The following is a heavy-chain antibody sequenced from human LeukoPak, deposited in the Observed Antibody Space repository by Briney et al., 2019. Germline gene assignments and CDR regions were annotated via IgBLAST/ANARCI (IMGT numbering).Heavy chain of an antibody. J-gene: IGHJ4*02. CDR1: GFTFSSYA. CDR2: ISGSDGST. D-gene: IGHD2/OR15-2a*01. Sequence: GGSVRLSCAASGFTFSSYAMSWVRQAPGQGLEWVSGISGSDGSTDYADSVKGRFTISRENSKNTLYLQMNSLRAEDTAVYYCAKDSAKKYDDYWGQGTLVTVSS. V-gene: IGHV3-23*01. CDR3: AKDSAKKYDDY.